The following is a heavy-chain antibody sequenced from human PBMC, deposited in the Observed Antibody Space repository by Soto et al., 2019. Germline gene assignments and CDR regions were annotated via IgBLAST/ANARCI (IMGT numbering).Heavy chain of an antibody. Sequence: SETLTLTCTDSGGSISSHYWSWIRQPPGKGLEWIGYIYYSGSTNYNPSLKSRVTISVDTSKNQFSLKLSSVTAADTAVYYCARLGGYYHAFDYWGQGTLVTVS. D-gene: IGHD3-22*01. CDR1: GGSISSHY. V-gene: IGHV4-59*08. CDR2: IYYSGST. CDR3: ARLGGYYHAFDY. J-gene: IGHJ4*02.